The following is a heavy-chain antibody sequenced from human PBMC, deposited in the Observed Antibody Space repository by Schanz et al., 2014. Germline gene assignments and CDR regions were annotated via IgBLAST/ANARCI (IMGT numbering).Heavy chain of an antibody. V-gene: IGHV3-74*01. CDR1: GFTFSSYW. CDR3: ARVKYCTITRCYRTETEGIYYMDV. D-gene: IGHD2-2*01. Sequence: EVQLVESGGGLVQPGGSLRLSCAASGFTFSSYWMHWVRQVPGKGLVWVSRIKSDGSSTSYADSVKGRFTISRDNAKNTLYLQMKSLRAEDTAVYYCARVKYCTITRCYRTETEGIYYMDVCGKGTTVTVSS. J-gene: IGHJ6*03. CDR2: IKSDGSST.